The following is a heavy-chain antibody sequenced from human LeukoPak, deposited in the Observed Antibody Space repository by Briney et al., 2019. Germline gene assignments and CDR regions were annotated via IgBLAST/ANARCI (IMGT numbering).Heavy chain of an antibody. V-gene: IGHV4-34*01. D-gene: IGHD3-10*01. CDR1: GGSFSGYY. Sequence: SETLSLTCAVYGGSFSGYYWSWIRRPPGKGLEWIGEINHSGSTNYNPSLKSRVTISVDTSKNQFSLKLSSVTAADTAVYYCARAHYYGSGSYFSHFDYWGQGTLVTVSS. J-gene: IGHJ4*02. CDR3: ARAHYYGSGSYFSHFDY. CDR2: INHSGST.